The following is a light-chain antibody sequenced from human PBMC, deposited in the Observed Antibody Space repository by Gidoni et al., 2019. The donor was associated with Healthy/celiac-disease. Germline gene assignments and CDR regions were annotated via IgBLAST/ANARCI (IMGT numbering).Light chain of an antibody. CDR1: QSVSSY. CDR3: QQRSNWHTWT. CDR2: DAS. J-gene: IGKJ1*01. Sequence: EIVFTQSPATLSLSPGERATLSCRASQSVSSYLAWYQQKPGQAPRLLIYDASNRATGIPARFSGSGSVTDFTLTISSLEPEDFAVYYCQQRSNWHTWTFGQGTKVEIK. V-gene: IGKV3-11*01.